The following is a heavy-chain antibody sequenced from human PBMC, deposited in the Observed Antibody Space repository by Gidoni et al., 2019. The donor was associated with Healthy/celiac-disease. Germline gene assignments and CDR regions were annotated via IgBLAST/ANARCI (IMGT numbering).Heavy chain of an antibody. D-gene: IGHD5-12*01. CDR2: IYYSGST. CDR1: GGSISSCGYY. V-gene: IGHV4-31*03. Sequence: VQLQESGPGLVKPSPTLSLTCTVSGGSISSCGYYLSWIRQHPGKGLEWIGYIYYSGSTYYNPSLKSRVTISVDTSKNQFSLKLSSVTAADTAVYYCARDGGGYRAFDIWGQGTMVTVSS. J-gene: IGHJ3*02. CDR3: ARDGGGYRAFDI.